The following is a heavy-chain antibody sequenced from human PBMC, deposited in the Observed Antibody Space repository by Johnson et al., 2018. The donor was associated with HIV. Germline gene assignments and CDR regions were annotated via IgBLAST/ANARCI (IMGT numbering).Heavy chain of an antibody. D-gene: IGHD3-16*01. CDR1: GFTFSDYY. J-gene: IGHJ3*02. CDR3: AKPPSMGADAFDI. Sequence: QVQLVESGGGLVKPGGSLRLSCAASGFTFSDYYMTWIRQAPGKGLEWISYISKSGSTIYYVDSVKGRFTISRDNPNKTVYLQMNSLGPEDTAVYYCAKPPSMGADAFDIWGQGTMVTVSS. V-gene: IGHV3-11*04. CDR2: ISKSGSTI.